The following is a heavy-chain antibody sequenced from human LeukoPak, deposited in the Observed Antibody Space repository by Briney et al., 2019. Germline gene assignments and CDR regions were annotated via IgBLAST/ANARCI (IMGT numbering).Heavy chain of an antibody. CDR3: ATSRTFDY. CDR1: GFTFSSYA. J-gene: IGHJ4*02. CDR2: INIDGSNT. V-gene: IGHV3-74*01. Sequence: GGSLRLSCAASGFTFSSYAMSWARQAPGKGLVWVSHINIDGSNTRYADSVKGRFTISRDNAENTLYLQMNSLRVDDTAVYYCATSRTFDYWGQGTLVTVSS.